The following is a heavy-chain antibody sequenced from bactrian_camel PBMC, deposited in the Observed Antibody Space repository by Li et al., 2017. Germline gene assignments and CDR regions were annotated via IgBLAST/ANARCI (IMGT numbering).Heavy chain of an antibody. V-gene: IGHV3S53*01. D-gene: IGHD1*01. J-gene: IGHJ4*01. Sequence: HVQLVESGGGSVQAGGSLRLSCAASGNTYRRNCMGWFRRDQEKEREGVASIDSDGNTAYADSVKGRFTISKDNAKNTLSLQMNELKPEDTAMYYCGAIYRDEGCNVVTGGREFAYWGRGTQVTVS. CDR3: GAIYRDEGCNVVTGGREFAY. CDR1: GNTYRRNC. CDR2: IDSDGNT.